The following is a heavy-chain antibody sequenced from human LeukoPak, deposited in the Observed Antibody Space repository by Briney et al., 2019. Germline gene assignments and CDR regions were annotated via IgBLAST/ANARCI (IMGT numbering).Heavy chain of an antibody. D-gene: IGHD1-26*01. CDR2: IYYSGST. V-gene: IGHV4-59*01. Sequence: PSETLSLTCTVFGGSISSYYWSWIRQPPGKGLEWIGYIYYSGSTNYNPSLKSRVTISVDTSKNQFSLKLSSVTAADTAVYYCARGVRASGSDLVYRGQGTLVTVSS. J-gene: IGHJ4*02. CDR3: ARGVRASGSDLVY. CDR1: GGSISSYY.